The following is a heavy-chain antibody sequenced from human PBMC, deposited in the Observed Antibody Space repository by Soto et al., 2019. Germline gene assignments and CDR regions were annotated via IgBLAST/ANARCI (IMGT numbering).Heavy chain of an antibody. D-gene: IGHD6-19*01. J-gene: IGHJ6*02. CDR1: GGTFSSYA. V-gene: IGHV1-69*01. CDR2: IIPIFGTA. Sequence: QVQLVQSGAEVKKPGSSVKVSCKASGGTFSSYAISWVRQAPGQGLEWMGGIIPIFGTANYAQKPHGRVTLPADEAARTACMQLGSRGSEDTAVYYCARAIDPGGVLREAVAGPYGLDVWGQGTKVRVS. CDR3: ARAIDPGGVLREAVAGPYGLDV.